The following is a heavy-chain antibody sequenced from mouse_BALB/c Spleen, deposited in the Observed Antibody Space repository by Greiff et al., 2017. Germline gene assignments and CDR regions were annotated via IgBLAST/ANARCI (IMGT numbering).Heavy chain of an antibody. CDR3: ARRIYGNYFDY. Sequence: EVMLVESGPSLVKPSQTLSLTCSVTGDAITSGYWNWIRKFPGNKLEYMGNISYSGSTYYNPSLKSRISITRDTSKNQYYLQLNSVTTEDTATYYCARRIYGNYFDYWGQGTTRTVSS. V-gene: IGHV3-8*02. D-gene: IGHD2-1*01. CDR2: ISYSGST. CDR1: GDAITSGY. J-gene: IGHJ2*01.